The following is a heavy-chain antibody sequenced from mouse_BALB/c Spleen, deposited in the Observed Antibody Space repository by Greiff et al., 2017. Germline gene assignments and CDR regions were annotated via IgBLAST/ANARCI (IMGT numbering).Heavy chain of an antibody. D-gene: IGHD2-14*01. J-gene: IGHJ4*01. Sequence: VQLQQSGPGLVAPSQSLSITCTVSGFSLTGYGVNWVRQHPGKGLEWLGMIWGDGSTDYNSALKSRLSISKDNSKSQVFLKMNSLQTDDTARYYCARYRAAMDYWGQGTSVTVSS. V-gene: IGHV2-6-7*01. CDR3: ARYRAAMDY. CDR1: GFSLTGYG. CDR2: IWGDGST.